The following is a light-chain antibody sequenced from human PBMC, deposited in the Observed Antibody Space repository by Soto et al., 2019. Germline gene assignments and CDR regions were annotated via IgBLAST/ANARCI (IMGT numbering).Light chain of an antibody. Sequence: SYELTQPPSVSVSPGQTASITCYGDKLGDKYACWYQQKPGQSPVLVMYQDNKRPSGIPERFSGSNSGNTATLTISGTQPMDEADYYCQAWDSSTVVFGGGTKLTVL. J-gene: IGLJ3*02. CDR1: KLGDKY. V-gene: IGLV3-1*01. CDR2: QDN. CDR3: QAWDSSTVV.